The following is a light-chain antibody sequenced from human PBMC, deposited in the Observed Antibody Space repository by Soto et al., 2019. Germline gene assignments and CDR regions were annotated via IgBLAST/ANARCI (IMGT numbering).Light chain of an antibody. Sequence: DIQMTQSPSTLSASVGDRVTITCRASESINSWLAWYQQKPGKAPKLLIYKASNLESGVPSRFSGSGSGTEFTLTITSLQPDDFATYYCRQYQSYSQFGQGTKVEIK. CDR1: ESINSW. CDR3: RQYQSYSQ. CDR2: KAS. J-gene: IGKJ1*01. V-gene: IGKV1-5*03.